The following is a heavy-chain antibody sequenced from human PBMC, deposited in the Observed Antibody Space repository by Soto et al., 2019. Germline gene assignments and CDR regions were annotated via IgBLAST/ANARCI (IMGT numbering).Heavy chain of an antibody. Sequence: SVKVSCKASGFTFTSSAMQWVRQARGQRLEWIGWIVVGSGNTNYAQKFQERVTITRDMSTSTAYMELSSLRSEDTAVYYCAADWVDCSGGSCHLGYWGQGTLVTVSS. CDR3: AADWVDCSGGSCHLGY. D-gene: IGHD2-15*01. CDR2: IVVGSGNT. V-gene: IGHV1-58*02. J-gene: IGHJ4*02. CDR1: GFTFTSSA.